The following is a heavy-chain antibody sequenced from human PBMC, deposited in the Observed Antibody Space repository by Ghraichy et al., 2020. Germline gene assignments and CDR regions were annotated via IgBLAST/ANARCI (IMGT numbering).Heavy chain of an antibody. D-gene: IGHD2-15*01. CDR2: INHSGST. CDR3: ARLRMEDIVVVVAATHDAFVI. Sequence: SQTLSLTCAVYVVSFSGDYWSWIRQPPGKGLEWIGEINHSGSTNYNPSLKSRVTISVDTSKNQFSLKLSSVTAADTAVYYCARLRMEDIVVVVAATHDAFVIWRGGTLV. CDR1: VVSFSGDY. J-gene: IGHJ3*02. V-gene: IGHV4-34*01.